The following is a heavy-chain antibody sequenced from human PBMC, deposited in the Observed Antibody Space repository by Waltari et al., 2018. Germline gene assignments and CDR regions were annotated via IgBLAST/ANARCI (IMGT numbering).Heavy chain of an antibody. Sequence: QVNLVESGGGVVQPGGSLRLSCATSGFTFSNFGMHWVRQAPGKGLGGVARIWFDGSDKFYADSVRGRFTISRDNSARTLYLDMDSLRLDDTAMYYCAKDAFGNTYLDFWGQGTLVTVSS. D-gene: IGHD2-2*02. CDR2: IWFDGSDK. V-gene: IGHV3-30*02. J-gene: IGHJ4*02. CDR3: AKDAFGNTYLDF. CDR1: GFTFSNFG.